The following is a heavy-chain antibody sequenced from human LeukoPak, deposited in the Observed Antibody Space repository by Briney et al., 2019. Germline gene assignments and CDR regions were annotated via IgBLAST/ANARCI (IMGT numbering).Heavy chain of an antibody. CDR3: AMPLGGGYYFDY. Sequence: DSVEVSCKASGYTFTSYYMHWVRQAPGQGLEWMGIINPSGGSTSYAQKFQGRVTMTRDTYTSTVYMELSSLRSEDTAVYYCAMPLGGGYYFDYWGQGTLVTVSS. CDR2: INPSGGST. J-gene: IGHJ4*02. D-gene: IGHD3-16*01. CDR1: GYTFTSYY. V-gene: IGHV1-46*03.